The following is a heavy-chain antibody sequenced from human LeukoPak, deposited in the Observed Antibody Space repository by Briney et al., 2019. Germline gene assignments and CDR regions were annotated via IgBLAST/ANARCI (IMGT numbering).Heavy chain of an antibody. CDR2: ISSGSGYI. V-gene: IGHV3-21*01. Sequence: PGGSLRLSCAVSGFTFITYSMNWVRQAPGKGLEWVSSISSGSGYIYQADSVKGRFTISRDNAKNSLYLQMNSLRAEDTAVHYCARGLVGTTSVYFDYWGQGTLVTVSS. CDR1: GFTFITYS. J-gene: IGHJ4*02. D-gene: IGHD1-26*01. CDR3: ARGLVGTTSVYFDY.